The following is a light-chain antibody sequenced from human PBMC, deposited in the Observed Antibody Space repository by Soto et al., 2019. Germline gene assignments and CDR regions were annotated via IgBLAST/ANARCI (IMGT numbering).Light chain of an antibody. CDR3: SSYTSSSTLV. Sequence: QSALTQPASVSGSPGQSITISCTGTSSDVCGYNYVSWYQQHPGKAPKLMIYDVSNRPSGVSNRFSGSKSGNTASLTIYGLQAEDEADYYCSSYTSSSTLVFGGGTKLTVL. CDR1: SSDVCGYNY. V-gene: IGLV2-14*01. J-gene: IGLJ2*01. CDR2: DVS.